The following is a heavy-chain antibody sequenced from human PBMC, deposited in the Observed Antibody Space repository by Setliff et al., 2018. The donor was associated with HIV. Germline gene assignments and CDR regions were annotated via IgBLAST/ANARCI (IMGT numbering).Heavy chain of an antibody. D-gene: IGHD1-26*01. Sequence: GASVKVSCKTSGYTFTNYAMHWVRQAPGQSLEWMGWINTATGDTKYSERFRDRITIFRDTSANTAYVDLGSLRSEDTAVYYCARQRNSGTFYYSYYYMDVWGKGTTVTVS. J-gene: IGHJ6*03. CDR1: GYTFTNYA. V-gene: IGHV1-3*04. CDR3: ARQRNSGTFYYSYYYMDV. CDR2: INTATGDT.